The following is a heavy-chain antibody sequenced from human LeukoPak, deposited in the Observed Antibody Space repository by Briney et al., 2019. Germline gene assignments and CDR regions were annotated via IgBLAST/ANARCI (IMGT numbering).Heavy chain of an antibody. J-gene: IGHJ5*02. CDR1: GYTFTSYG. V-gene: IGHV1-18*01. D-gene: IGHD2-2*01. CDR2: ISAYNGNT. CDR3: AKRVVVPAETSTPTKIWFDP. Sequence: ASVKVSCKASGYTFTSYGISWVRQAPGQGLEWMGWISAYNGNTNYAQKLQGRVTMTTDTSTSTAYMELRSLRSDDTAVYYCAKRVVVPAETSTPTKIWFDPWGQGTLVTVPS.